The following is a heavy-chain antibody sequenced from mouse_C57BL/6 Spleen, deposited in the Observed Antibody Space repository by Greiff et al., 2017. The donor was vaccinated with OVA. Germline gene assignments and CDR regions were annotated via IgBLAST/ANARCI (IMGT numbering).Heavy chain of an antibody. D-gene: IGHD2-5*01. CDR1: GFTFSSYA. CDR2: ISDGGSYT. V-gene: IGHV5-4*01. CDR3: ARDLYYSNLFAY. J-gene: IGHJ3*01. Sequence: EVHLVESGEGLVKPGGSLTLSCAASGFTFSSYAMSWVRQTPEKRLEWVATISDGGSYTYYPDNVKGRFTISRDNAKNNLYLQMSHLKSEDTAMYYCARDLYYSNLFAYWGQGTLVTVSA.